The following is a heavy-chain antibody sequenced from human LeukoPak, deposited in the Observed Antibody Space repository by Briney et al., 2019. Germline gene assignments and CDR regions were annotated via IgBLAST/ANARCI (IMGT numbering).Heavy chain of an antibody. D-gene: IGHD4-11*01. Sequence: SETLSLTCAVYGGSLSSYSWNWICQSPAKGLELVGDGRHTGSTNYNPTITSRVTILMETYETQFSMNLSSMTAADTAVYYCARGRRIPPLQFYMAVWGQGTTVAASS. J-gene: IGHJ6*02. V-gene: IGHV4-34*01. CDR2: GRHTGST. CDR1: GGSLSSYS. CDR3: ARGRRIPPLQFYMAV.